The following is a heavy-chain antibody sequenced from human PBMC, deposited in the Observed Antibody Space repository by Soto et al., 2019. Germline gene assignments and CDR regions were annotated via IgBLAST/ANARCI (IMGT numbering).Heavy chain of an antibody. V-gene: IGHV2-5*01. CDR1: GFSFTTAGVA. D-gene: IGHD5-12*01. Sequence: GSAPTLVNPTPTLTLTCTFSGFSFTTAGVAVFWIRQTPGGALEWLTLIYYNDDRRFSPSLKTRVTITVDTSKLQVVLSLTNVDPGDKPPYFCAHSDGGYEIIYFDFWGQGIPVTVSS. J-gene: IGHJ4*02. CDR2: IYYNDDR. CDR3: AHSDGGYEIIYFDF.